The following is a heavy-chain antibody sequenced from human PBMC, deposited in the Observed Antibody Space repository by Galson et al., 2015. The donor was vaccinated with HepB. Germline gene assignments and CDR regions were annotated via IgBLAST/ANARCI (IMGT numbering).Heavy chain of an antibody. J-gene: IGHJ3*02. CDR1: GYTFTSYS. CDR2: INPSGGST. CDR3: ARDPLRPRGYYDSSGYFGAFDI. Sequence: SVKVSCKASGYTFTSYSMNWVRQAPGQGLEWMGIINPSGGSTNYAQKFQGRVTMTRDTSTSTVYMQLSSLRSEDTAVYYCARDPLRPRGYYDSSGYFGAFDIWGQGTMVTVSS. D-gene: IGHD3-22*01. V-gene: IGHV1-46*01.